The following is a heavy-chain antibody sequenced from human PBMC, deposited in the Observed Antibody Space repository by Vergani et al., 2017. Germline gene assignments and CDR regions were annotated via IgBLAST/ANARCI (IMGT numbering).Heavy chain of an antibody. J-gene: IGHJ4*02. D-gene: IGHD2-15*01. V-gene: IGHV4-30-4*01. CDR3: ARDIGVRCSGGSCYSFDY. Sequence: QVQLQESGPGLVKPSQTLSLTCTVSGGSISSGGYYWSWIRQPPGKGLEWIGYIYYSGSTYYNPSLKSRVTISVDTSKNQFSLKLSSVTAADTAVYYCARDIGVRCSGGSCYSFDYWGQGTLVTVSS. CDR2: IYYSGST. CDR1: GGSISSGGYY.